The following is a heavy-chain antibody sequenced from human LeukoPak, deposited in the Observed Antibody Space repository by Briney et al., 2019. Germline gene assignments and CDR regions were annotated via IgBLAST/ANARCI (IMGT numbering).Heavy chain of an antibody. V-gene: IGHV4-39*07. Sequence: SETLSLTCTVSGGSISSSSYYWGWIRQPPGKGLEWIGSIYYSGSTYYNPSLKSRVTISVDTSKNQFSLKLSSVTAADTAVYYCARADSHSSGYWNWFDPWGQGTLVTVSS. CDR2: IYYSGST. D-gene: IGHD3-22*01. CDR3: ARADSHSSGYWNWFDP. CDR1: GGSISSSSYY. J-gene: IGHJ5*02.